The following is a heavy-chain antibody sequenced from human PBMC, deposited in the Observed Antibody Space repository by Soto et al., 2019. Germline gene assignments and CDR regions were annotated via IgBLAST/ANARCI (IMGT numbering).Heavy chain of an antibody. V-gene: IGHV4-61*01. CDR1: GGSVSSGSYY. J-gene: IGHJ5*02. D-gene: IGHD7-27*01. Sequence: PSETLSLTCTVSGGSVSSGSYYWSWIRQPPGKGLEWIGYIYYSGSTNYNPSLKILVTISVDTSKNQFSLKLSSVTAADTAVYYCARSSSQTGDNWFDPWGQGTLVTVSS. CDR2: IYYSGST. CDR3: ARSSSQTGDNWFDP.